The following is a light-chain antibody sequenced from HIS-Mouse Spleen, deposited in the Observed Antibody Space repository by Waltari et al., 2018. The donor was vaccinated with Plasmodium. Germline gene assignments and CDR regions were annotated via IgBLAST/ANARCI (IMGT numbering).Light chain of an antibody. V-gene: IGKV3D-11*02. CDR2: DAS. J-gene: IGKJ5*01. Sequence: IVLTQSPATLSLSPGERDTLSCRSSQSVSSYLDWYQQKPGQAPRLLIYDASNRATGIPARFSGSGPGTDFTLTISSLEPEDFAVYYCQQRSNWLITFGQGTRLEIK. CDR3: QQRSNWLIT. CDR1: QSVSSY.